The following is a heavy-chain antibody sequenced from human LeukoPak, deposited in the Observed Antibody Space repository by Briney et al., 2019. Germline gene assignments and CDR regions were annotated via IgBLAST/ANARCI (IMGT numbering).Heavy chain of an antibody. CDR1: GGFISSGGYS. J-gene: IGHJ4*02. Sequence: SQTLSLTCAVSGGFISSGGYSWSWIRQPPGKGLEWIGYIYHSGSTYYNPSLKSRVTISVDRSKNQFSLKLSSVTAADTAVYYCARAKQWLVLIWGQGTLVTVSS. CDR3: ARAKQWLVLI. V-gene: IGHV4-30-2*01. CDR2: IYHSGST. D-gene: IGHD6-19*01.